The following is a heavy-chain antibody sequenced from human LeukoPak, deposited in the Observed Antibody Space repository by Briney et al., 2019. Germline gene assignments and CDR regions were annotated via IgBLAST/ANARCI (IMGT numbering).Heavy chain of an antibody. Sequence: ASVKVSCKAFGYTFTSNYMHWVRQAPGQGLEWMGWINPNSGGTNYAQKVQGRVSMSRETSISTAYMELSRLRSDDTAVYYCARGRGSKWELPRNDAFDIWGQGTMVTVSS. J-gene: IGHJ3*02. CDR3: ARGRGSKWELPRNDAFDI. CDR2: INPNSGGT. CDR1: GYTFTSNY. V-gene: IGHV1-2*02. D-gene: IGHD1-26*01.